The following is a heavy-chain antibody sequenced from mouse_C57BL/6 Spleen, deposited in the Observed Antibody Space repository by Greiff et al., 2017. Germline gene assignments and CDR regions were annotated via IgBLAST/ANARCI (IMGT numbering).Heavy chain of an antibody. CDR3: ARWLLPYAMDY. V-gene: IGHV1-69*01. CDR1: GYTFTSYW. D-gene: IGHD2-3*01. Sequence: QVQLQQPGAELVMPGASVKLSCKASGYTFTSYWMHWVKQRPGQGLEWIGEIDPSDSYTNYNQKFKGKSTLTVDKSSSTAYMLLSSLTSEDSAVYYCARWLLPYAMDYWGQGTSVTVSS. J-gene: IGHJ4*01. CDR2: IDPSDSYT.